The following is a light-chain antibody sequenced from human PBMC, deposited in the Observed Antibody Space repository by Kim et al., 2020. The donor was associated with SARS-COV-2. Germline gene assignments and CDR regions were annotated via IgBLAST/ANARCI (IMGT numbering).Light chain of an antibody. CDR3: AAWDDSLYGYV. J-gene: IGLJ1*01. CDR2: SNN. V-gene: IGLV1-44*01. Sequence: GHSVTISCSDSSSNIGSNTVNWYQQLPGTAPKLLIYSNNQRPSGVPDRFSGSKSGTSASLAISGLQSEDEADYYCAAWDDSLYGYVFGTGTKVTVL. CDR1: SSNIGSNT.